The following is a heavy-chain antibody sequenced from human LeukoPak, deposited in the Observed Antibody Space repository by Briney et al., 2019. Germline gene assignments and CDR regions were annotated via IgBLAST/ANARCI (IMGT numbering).Heavy chain of an antibody. J-gene: IGHJ4*02. V-gene: IGHV3-7*01. CDR3: ATDLGSSRPNF. D-gene: IGHD6-13*01. Sequence: GGSLRPSCAASGFSFSTYWMSWVRQAPGKGLEWVANIKQDGSEKYYVDSAKGRFTISRDNAKNSLYLQMNSLRAEDTAVYYCATDLGSSRPNFWGQGILVTVSS. CDR2: IKQDGSEK. CDR1: GFSFSTYW.